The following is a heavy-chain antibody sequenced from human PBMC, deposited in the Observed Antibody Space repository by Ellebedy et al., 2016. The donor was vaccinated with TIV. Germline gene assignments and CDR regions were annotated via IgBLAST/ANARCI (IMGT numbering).Heavy chain of an antibody. D-gene: IGHD3-16*01. CDR3: AKDRGGTGDFDY. Sequence: NVQGRVTFTTDTAASTVYMSLSSLGSEDTAVYYCAKDRGGTGDFDYWGQGTLVTVSS. V-gene: IGHV1-3*01. J-gene: IGHJ4*02.